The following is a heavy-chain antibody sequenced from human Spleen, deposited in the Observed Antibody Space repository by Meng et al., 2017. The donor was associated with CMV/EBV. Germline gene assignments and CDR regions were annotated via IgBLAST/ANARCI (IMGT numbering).Heavy chain of an antibody. CDR3: AHSSYYYRSGSYYPFEY. D-gene: IGHD3-10*01. CDR1: FSLSSTGVA. CDR2: IYWDDDE. Sequence: FSLSSTGVAGGWIRQPPGKALEWRALIYWDDDERYSPSLKTRLTITKDTSKNQVVLTMTNVDPVDTGTYFCAHSSYYYRSGSYYPFEYWGQGTLVTVSS. V-gene: IGHV2-5*02. J-gene: IGHJ4*02.